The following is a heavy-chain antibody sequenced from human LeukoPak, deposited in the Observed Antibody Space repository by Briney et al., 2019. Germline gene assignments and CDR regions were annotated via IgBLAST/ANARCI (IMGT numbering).Heavy chain of an antibody. J-gene: IGHJ5*02. CDR1: TYSISSGYY. D-gene: IGHD3-22*01. CDR2: IYYSGST. V-gene: IGHV4-38-2*02. Sequence: SETLSLTCTVSTYSISSGYYWGWIRQPPGKGLEWIGSIYYSGSTYYNPSLKSRVTISVDTSKNQFSLKLSSVTAADTAVYYCARPRTDSSGYYYVSWGQGTLVTVSS. CDR3: ARPRTDSSGYYYVS.